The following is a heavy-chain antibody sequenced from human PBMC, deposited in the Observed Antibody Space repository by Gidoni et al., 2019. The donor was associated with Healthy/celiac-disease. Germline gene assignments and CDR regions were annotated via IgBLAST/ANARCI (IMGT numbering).Heavy chain of an antibody. CDR2: ISAYNGNT. CDR1: GYTFTSYG. J-gene: IGHJ4*02. V-gene: IGHV1-18*04. CDR3: AGSVDSSGWPYFDY. D-gene: IGHD6-19*01. Sequence: QVQLVQSGAEVKTPGASVQVSCKSSGYTFTSYGISWVRQAPGQGLEWMGWISAYNGNTNYAQKLQGRVTMTTDTSTSTAYMELRSLRSDDTAVYYCAGSVDSSGWPYFDYWGQGTLVTVSS.